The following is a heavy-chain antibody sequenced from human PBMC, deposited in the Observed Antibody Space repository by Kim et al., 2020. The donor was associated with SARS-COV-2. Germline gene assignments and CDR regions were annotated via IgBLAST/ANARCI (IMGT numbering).Heavy chain of an antibody. Sequence: YYKRSTTHTPSPKGRVTISVATAKNQFSLKLSSVTAADTAVYYCARGFDPWGQGTLVTVSS. J-gene: IGHJ5*02. CDR2: YYKRST. V-gene: IGHV4-59*09. CDR3: ARGFDP.